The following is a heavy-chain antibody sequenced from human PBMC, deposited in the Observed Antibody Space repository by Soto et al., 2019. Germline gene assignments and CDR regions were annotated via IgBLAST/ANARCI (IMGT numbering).Heavy chain of an antibody. CDR2: TYYRSKWYN. CDR3: AREFVASSSRYEGEWAFHI. D-gene: IGHD6-13*01. CDR1: GDSVSSNSAA. J-gene: IGHJ3*02. V-gene: IGHV6-1*01. Sequence: SQTLSLTCAISGDSVSSNSAAWNWIRQSPSRGLEWLGRTYYRSKWYNDYAVSVKSRITINPDTSKNQFSLQLNYVTPEDTAVYYCAREFVASSSRYEGEWAFHIWGQGKTLTVSS.